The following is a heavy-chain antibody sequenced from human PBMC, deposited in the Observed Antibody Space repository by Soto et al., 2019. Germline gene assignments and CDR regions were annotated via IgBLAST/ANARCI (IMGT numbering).Heavy chain of an antibody. V-gene: IGHV3-23*01. Sequence: VQLLESGGGLVQPGGSLRLSCAASGFTFSSYAMRWVRQAPVKGLEWVSAISGSGDSTYYADSVKGRFTISRDNSKNTLYLQMNSLRAEDTAVYYCARRGSGSDYEYWGQGTRVTVSS. CDR1: GFTFSSYA. J-gene: IGHJ4*02. CDR3: ARRGSGSDYEY. D-gene: IGHD1-26*01. CDR2: ISGSGDST.